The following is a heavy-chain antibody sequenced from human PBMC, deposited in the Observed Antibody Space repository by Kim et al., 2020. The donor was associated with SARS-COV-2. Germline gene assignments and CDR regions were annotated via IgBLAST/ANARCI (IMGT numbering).Heavy chain of an antibody. J-gene: IGHJ6*02. CDR3: ARDGRITIFGVVTGVEV. Sequence: LKSRVTISVDTSKNQFSLKLSSVTAADTAVYYCARDGRITIFGVVTGVEVWGQGTTVTVSS. V-gene: IGHV4-31*02. D-gene: IGHD3-3*01.